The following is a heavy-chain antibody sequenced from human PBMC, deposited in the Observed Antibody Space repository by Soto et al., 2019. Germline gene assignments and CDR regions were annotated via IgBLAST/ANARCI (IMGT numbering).Heavy chain of an antibody. J-gene: IGHJ4*02. V-gene: IGHV3-23*01. D-gene: IGHD6-19*01. Sequence: GGSLRLSCVASGFTFRTLAMGWVGQAPGKGLEWVSVMSYRGDEIYYADSVKGRFTISRDNSENTLYLQMSSLRAEDTAVYYCAKDAARTSGWYYFDYWGQGTLVTVSS. CDR1: GFTFRTLA. CDR3: AKDAARTSGWYYFDY. CDR2: MSYRGDEI.